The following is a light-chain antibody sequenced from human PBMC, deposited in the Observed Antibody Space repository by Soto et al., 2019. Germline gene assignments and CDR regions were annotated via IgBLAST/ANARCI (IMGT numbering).Light chain of an antibody. CDR3: QQRGSWPIT. V-gene: IGKV3-11*01. Sequence: EIVLTQSPATLSLSPGERATLSCRASQSVSTYLAWYQQKPGQNPRLLIYDASNRATGIPAKFSGSGSGPDFTLTINRLEPEDFAVYYCQQRGSWPITFGQGTRL. CDR1: QSVSTY. CDR2: DAS. J-gene: IGKJ5*01.